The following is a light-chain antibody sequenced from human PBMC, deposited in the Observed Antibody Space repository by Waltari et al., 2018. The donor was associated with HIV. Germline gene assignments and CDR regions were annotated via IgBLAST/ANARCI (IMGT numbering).Light chain of an antibody. CDR1: QSISSY. Sequence: DIQMTQSPSSLSASVGDRVTITCRASQSISSYLNWYQQKPGKAPKVLIYAASSLQSGVPSRFSGSGSGTEFTLTISSLQPEDCATYYCQQSYSTPQTFGQGTKVEIK. J-gene: IGKJ1*01. V-gene: IGKV1-39*01. CDR3: QQSYSTPQT. CDR2: AAS.